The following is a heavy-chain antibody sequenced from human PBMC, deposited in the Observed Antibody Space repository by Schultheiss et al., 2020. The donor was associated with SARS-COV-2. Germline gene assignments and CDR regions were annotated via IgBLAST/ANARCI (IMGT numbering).Heavy chain of an antibody. D-gene: IGHD3-3*01. CDR1: GFTFSNSD. CDR3: ARGYYDFWSGFDY. V-gene: IGHV3-35*01. CDR2: VSWNGSRT. J-gene: IGHJ4*02. Sequence: GGSLRLSCAASGFTFSNSDMNWVHQAPGKGLEWVSGVSWNGSRTHYANSVKGRFIISRDNSKNTLYLQMNSLRAEDTAVYYCARGYYDFWSGFDYWGQGTLVTVSS.